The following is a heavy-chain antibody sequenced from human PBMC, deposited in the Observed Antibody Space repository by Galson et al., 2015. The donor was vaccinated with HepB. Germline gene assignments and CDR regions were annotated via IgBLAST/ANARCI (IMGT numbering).Heavy chain of an antibody. J-gene: IGHJ4*02. CDR2: INVYNGNT. D-gene: IGHD2-2*01. CDR3: ARDPLYQLFPNYFDY. Sequence: SVKVSCKASGYTFTNYAITWVRQAPGQGLEWMGWINVYNGNTNHAQKFQGRVTMTTDTSTSTAYLELRSLRSDDSAVYYCARDPLYQLFPNYFDYWGQGTLVTVSS. CDR1: GYTFTNYA. V-gene: IGHV1-18*01.